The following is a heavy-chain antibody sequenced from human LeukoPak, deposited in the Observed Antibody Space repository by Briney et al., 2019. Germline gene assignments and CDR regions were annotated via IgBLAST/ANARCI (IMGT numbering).Heavy chain of an antibody. CDR3: AKGGTWGSDY. J-gene: IGHJ4*02. CDR1: GFTFSSYA. CDR2: ISDSGGST. D-gene: IGHD1-26*01. Sequence: GSLRLSCAASGFTFSSYAMSWVRQAPGKGLEWVSSISDSGGSTYYADSVKGRFTISRDNSKNTLYLQMNSLRAEDTAVYYCAKGGTWGSDYWGLGTLVTVSS. V-gene: IGHV3-23*01.